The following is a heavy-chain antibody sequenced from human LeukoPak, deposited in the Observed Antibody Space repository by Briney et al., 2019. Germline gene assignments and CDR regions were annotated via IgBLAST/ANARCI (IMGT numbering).Heavy chain of an antibody. J-gene: IGHJ4*02. CDR3: AKDSFYGDYYVY. D-gene: IGHD4-17*01. V-gene: IGHV3-30*18. CDR2: ISYDGSNK. CDR1: GFTFSSYG. Sequence: GGSLRLSCAASGFTFSSYGMHWVRQAPGKGLEWVAVISYDGSNKYYADSVKGRFTISRDNSKNTLYLQMNSLRAEDTAVYYCAKDSFYGDYYVYWGQGTLVTVSS.